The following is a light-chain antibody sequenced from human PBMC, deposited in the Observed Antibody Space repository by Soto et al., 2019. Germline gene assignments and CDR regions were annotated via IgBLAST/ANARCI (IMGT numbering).Light chain of an antibody. V-gene: IGKV3-11*01. CDR1: QSVSSY. CDR2: DAS. J-gene: IGKJ2*01. Sequence: EIVLTQSPATLSLSPGERATLSCRASQSVSSYLAWYQQKPGQAPRLLIYDASNRATGIPARFSGSGSGTYFTLTINSLEPEDLGVYYCEQRRNWPQTFGQGTKLEIK. CDR3: EQRRNWPQT.